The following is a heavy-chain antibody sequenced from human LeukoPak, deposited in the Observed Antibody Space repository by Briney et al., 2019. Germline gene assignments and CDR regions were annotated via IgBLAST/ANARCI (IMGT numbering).Heavy chain of an antibody. CDR3: ARDQNDYVWGSYPFYFDY. CDR2: TYYRSKWYN. J-gene: IGHJ4*02. CDR1: GDSVSSNSAA. Sequence: SQTLSLTCAISGDSVSSNSAAWNWIRQSPSRGLEWLGRTYYRSKWYNDYAVSVKSRITINPDTSKNQFSLQLNSVTPEDTAVYYRARDQNDYVWGSYPFYFDYWGQGTLVTVSS. V-gene: IGHV6-1*01. D-gene: IGHD3-16*02.